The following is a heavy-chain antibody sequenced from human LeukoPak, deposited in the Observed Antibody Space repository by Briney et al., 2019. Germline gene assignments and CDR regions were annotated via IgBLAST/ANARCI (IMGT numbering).Heavy chain of an antibody. CDR2: IYSGGST. J-gene: IGHJ4*02. CDR1: GFTVSSNY. D-gene: IGHD6-19*01. Sequence: GGSLRLSCAASGFTVSSNYMSWVRQAPGKGLERVSVIYSGGSTYYADSVKGRFTISRDNSKNTLYLQMNSLRAEDTAVYYCARSSPWLKDFDYWGQGTLVTVSS. V-gene: IGHV3-66*01. CDR3: ARSSPWLKDFDY.